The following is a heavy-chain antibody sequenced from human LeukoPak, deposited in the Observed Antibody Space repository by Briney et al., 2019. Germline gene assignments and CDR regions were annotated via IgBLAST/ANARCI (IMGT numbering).Heavy chain of an antibody. CDR1: GFTFSNYA. D-gene: IGHD3-10*01. J-gene: IGHJ4*02. V-gene: IGHV3-64*01. Sequence: GGSLRLSCAASGFTFSNYAMHWVRQAPGKGLEYVSVISSNGGSTYFANSVKGTFTISRENSKNTLYLQMGSLRAEGMAVYYCARGGVVIEGPTSIDYWGQGTLVTVSS. CDR3: ARGGVVIEGPTSIDY. CDR2: ISSNGGST.